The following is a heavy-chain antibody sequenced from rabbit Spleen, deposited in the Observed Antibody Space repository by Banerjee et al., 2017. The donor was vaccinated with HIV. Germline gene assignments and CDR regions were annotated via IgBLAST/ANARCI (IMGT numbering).Heavy chain of an antibody. CDR3: ARAIVPWLGLTRLDL. D-gene: IGHD4-1*01. CDR1: GVSFSGNSY. J-gene: IGHJ3*01. CDR2: IDVGSGGGT. V-gene: IGHV1S43*01. Sequence: QEQLVESGGGLVKPEGSLKLSCIVSGVSFSGNSYMCWVRQAPGKGLEWIACIDVGSGGGTHYAPWVNGRFTISRSTSLNTVDLKMPSLTAADTATYFCARAIVPWLGLTRLDLWGPGTLVTVS.